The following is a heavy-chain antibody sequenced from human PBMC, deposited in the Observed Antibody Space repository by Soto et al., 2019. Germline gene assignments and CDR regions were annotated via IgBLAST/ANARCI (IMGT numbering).Heavy chain of an antibody. Sequence: GASVKVSCKASGGTFSSYAISWVRQAPGQGLEWMGEIIPIFGTANYAQKFQGRVTITADESTSTAYMELSSLRSDDTAVYYCARRGGIAAAGTPVYYYYGMDVWGQGTTVTVS. CDR2: IIPIFGTA. D-gene: IGHD6-13*01. CDR3: ARRGGIAAAGTPVYYYYGMDV. J-gene: IGHJ6*02. CDR1: GGTFSSYA. V-gene: IGHV1-69*13.